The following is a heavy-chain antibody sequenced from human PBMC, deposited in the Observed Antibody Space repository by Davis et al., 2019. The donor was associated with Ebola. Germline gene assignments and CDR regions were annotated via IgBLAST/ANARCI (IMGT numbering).Heavy chain of an antibody. CDR1: GGTFSSYA. J-gene: IGHJ6*03. D-gene: IGHD6-13*01. V-gene: IGHV1-69*13. CDR3: ARDSIAAAGTDYYMDV. Sequence: SVKVSCKASGGTFSSYAISWVRQAPGQGLEWMGGIIPIFGTANYAQKFQGRVTITADESTSTAYMELSSLRSEDTAVYYCARDSIAAAGTDYYMDVWGKGTTVTVSS. CDR2: IIPIFGTA.